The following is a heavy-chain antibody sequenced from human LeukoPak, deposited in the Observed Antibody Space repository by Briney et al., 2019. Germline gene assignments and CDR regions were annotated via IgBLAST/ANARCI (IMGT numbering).Heavy chain of an antibody. Sequence: ASVKVSCKASGYTFTGYYMHWVRQAPGQGLEWMGRINPNSGGTNYAQKFQGWVTMTRDTSISTAYMELSRLRSDDTAVYYCARGSDQESPLRYFDWLLYPTGMDVWGQGTTVTVSS. D-gene: IGHD3-9*01. CDR1: GYTFTGYY. J-gene: IGHJ6*02. CDR3: ARGSDQESPLRYFDWLLYPTGMDV. V-gene: IGHV1-2*04. CDR2: INPNSGGT.